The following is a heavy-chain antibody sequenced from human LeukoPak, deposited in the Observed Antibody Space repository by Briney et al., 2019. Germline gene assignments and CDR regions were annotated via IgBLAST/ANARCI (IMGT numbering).Heavy chain of an antibody. CDR1: GFTFNRFW. D-gene: IGHD6-19*01. Sequence: SGGSLRLSCAASGFTFNRFWMHWVRQAPGKGLVWVSRIISDGSSTNYADSVKGPFTISRDNAKNTLYLQMNSLRAEDTALYYCAREDVDITVATSGAFDIWG. CDR2: IISDGSST. J-gene: IGHJ3*02. CDR3: AREDVDITVATSGAFDI. V-gene: IGHV3-74*01.